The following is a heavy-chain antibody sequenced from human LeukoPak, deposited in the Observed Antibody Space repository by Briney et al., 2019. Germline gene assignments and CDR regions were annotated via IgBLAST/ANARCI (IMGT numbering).Heavy chain of an antibody. CDR3: AREHHSTNEGTVAFDI. CDR2: IIPIFGTA. CDR1: GGTFSSYA. J-gene: IGHJ3*02. Sequence: APVKVSCKASGGTFSSYAISWVRQAPGQGLEWMGGIIPIFGTANYAQKFQGRVTITADESTSTAYMELSSLRSEDTAVYYCAREHHSTNEGTVAFDIWGQGTMVTVSS. D-gene: IGHD2-8*01. V-gene: IGHV1-69*13.